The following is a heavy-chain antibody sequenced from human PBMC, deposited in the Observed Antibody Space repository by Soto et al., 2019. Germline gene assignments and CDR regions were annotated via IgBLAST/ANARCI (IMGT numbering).Heavy chain of an antibody. J-gene: IGHJ4*02. Sequence: VQLVESGGGLVQPGGSLRLSCAASGFTVSSYYTSWVRQAPGKGLEWVSVIYSDGRTIYADSVKGRFTISRDNSKNTVYLQMNGLRAEDTAVYYCARDTAAGFGSMDDYWGQGTLVTVSS. D-gene: IGHD3-10*01. CDR2: IYSDGRT. V-gene: IGHV3-66*01. CDR3: ARDTAAGFGSMDDY. CDR1: GFTVSSYY.